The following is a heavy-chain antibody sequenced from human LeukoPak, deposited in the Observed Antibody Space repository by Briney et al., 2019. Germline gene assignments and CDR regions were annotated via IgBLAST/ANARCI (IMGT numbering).Heavy chain of an antibody. V-gene: IGHV3-66*01. CDR2: VYSDDTT. CDR1: GFTVSSNH. Sequence: GGSLRLSCAASGFTVSSNHMTWVRQAPGKGLEWVSVVYSDDTTYYADSVKGRFTISRDNSKNTLYLQMNSLRAEDTAVYYCARDVHDYGDYGRHYYYGMDVWGQGTTVTVSS. CDR3: ARDVHDYGDYGRHYYYGMDV. D-gene: IGHD4-17*01. J-gene: IGHJ6*02.